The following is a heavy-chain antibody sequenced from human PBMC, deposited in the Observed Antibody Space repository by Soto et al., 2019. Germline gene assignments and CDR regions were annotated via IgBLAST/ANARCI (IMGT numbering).Heavy chain of an antibody. D-gene: IGHD1-26*01. CDR2: IVPMLGTP. J-gene: IGHJ6*02. CDR3: ARNGTYSSSLSQYSGMDV. Sequence: SVKVSCKASGGTFDNFIMNWVRQTPGRGLEWMGGIVPMLGTPTYAEKFKGRVTISATGSTSTMYMEVTSLRSEDTAISYCARNGTYSSSLSQYSGMDVWGQGTTVTVSS. CDR1: GGTFDNFI. V-gene: IGHV1-69*13.